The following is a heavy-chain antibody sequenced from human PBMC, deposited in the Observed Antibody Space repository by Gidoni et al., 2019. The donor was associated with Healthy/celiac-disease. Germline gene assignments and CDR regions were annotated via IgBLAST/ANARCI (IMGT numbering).Heavy chain of an antibody. V-gene: IGHV3-33*01. Sequence: QVQLVESGGGVVQPGRARRLSWEASGFTLRHEGMHWVRQAPGKGLEWVAVILYDVSNKYYADSVKGRFTISRDNSKNTLYLQMNSLRAEDTAVYYCARAQGYGDYVVYYYYYGMDVWGQGTTVTVSS. CDR2: ILYDVSNK. J-gene: IGHJ6*02. D-gene: IGHD4-17*01. CDR3: ARAQGYGDYVVYYYYYGMDV. CDR1: GFTLRHEG.